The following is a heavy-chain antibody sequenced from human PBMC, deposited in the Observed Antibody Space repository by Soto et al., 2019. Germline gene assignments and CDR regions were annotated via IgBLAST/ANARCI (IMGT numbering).Heavy chain of an antibody. D-gene: IGHD3-10*01. J-gene: IGHJ4*02. CDR2: IDYDGTTT. V-gene: IGHV3-74*01. CDR1: GFAFDSYW. CDR3: TRGPRPSSAGTGAY. Sequence: GSLRLSCAASGFAFDSYWMHWVRQVPGERPVWVSRIDYDGTTTTYADFVKGRFTISRDNAKNTLYLQMNNLRAEDTAVYYCTRGPRPSSAGTGAYWGQGTQVTV.